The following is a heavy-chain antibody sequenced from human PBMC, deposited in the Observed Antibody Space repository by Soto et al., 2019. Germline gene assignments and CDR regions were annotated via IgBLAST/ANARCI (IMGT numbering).Heavy chain of an antibody. CDR1: GGTFSSYT. V-gene: IGHV1-69*02. CDR3: ARGKGAYCDSITPAPFDS. Sequence: QVQLVQSGAEVKKPGSSVKVSCKASGGTFSSYTISWVRQAPGQGLEWMGRIIPILGIANYAQKFQGRVTITADKSTSTAYMELSSLRSEDTAVYYCARGKGAYCDSITPAPFDSWGQGTLVTVSS. J-gene: IGHJ4*02. CDR2: IIPILGIA. D-gene: IGHD4-17*01.